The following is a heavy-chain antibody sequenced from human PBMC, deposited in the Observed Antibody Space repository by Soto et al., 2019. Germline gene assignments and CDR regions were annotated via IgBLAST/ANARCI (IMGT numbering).Heavy chain of an antibody. CDR1: GGSFSGYY. V-gene: IGHV4-34*01. CDR3: AIWRYCSRTSCYAHYYYYGMDV. Sequence: QVQLQQWGAGLLKPSETLSLTCAVYGGSFSGYYWSWIRQPPGKGLEWIGEINHSGSTNYNPSLKSRVTISVDTSKKQFSLKLSSVTAAGTAVYDCAIWRYCSRTSCYAHYYYYGMDVWGQGTTVTVSS. D-gene: IGHD2-2*01. CDR2: INHSGST. J-gene: IGHJ6*02.